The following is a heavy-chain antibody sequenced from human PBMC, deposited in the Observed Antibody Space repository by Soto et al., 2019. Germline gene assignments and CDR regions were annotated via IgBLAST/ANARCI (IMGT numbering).Heavy chain of an antibody. D-gene: IGHD3-9*01. CDR1: GGSISSGDDY. CDR3: AREKTPMSPHYFYYGMDV. Sequence: PSETLCLTCTVSGGSISSGDDYWSWIRQPPGKGLEWIGYIYYSGSTYYNPSLKSRVTISVDTTDNQFSLKLNSVTAADTAVYYCAREKTPMSPHYFYYGMDVWGQGTTVTVSS. J-gene: IGHJ6*02. CDR2: IYYSGST. V-gene: IGHV4-30-4*02.